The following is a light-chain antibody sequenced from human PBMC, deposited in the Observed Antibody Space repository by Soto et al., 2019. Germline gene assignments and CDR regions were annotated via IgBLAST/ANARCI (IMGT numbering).Light chain of an antibody. CDR3: LQDYNYPIT. V-gene: IGKV1-33*01. CDR1: QDIGNY. J-gene: IGKJ5*01. Sequence: DIQMTQSPSSLSASVGDRVTITCQASQDIGNYLNWYQQRPGKAPKLLILDASSLDTGVPSRFSGSGSGTDFTLTISSLQPEDFATYYCLQDYNYPITFGQGTRLEIK. CDR2: DAS.